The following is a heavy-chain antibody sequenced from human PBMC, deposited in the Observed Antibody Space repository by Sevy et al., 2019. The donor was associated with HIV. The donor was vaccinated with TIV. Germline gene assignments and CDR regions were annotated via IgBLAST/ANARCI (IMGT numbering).Heavy chain of an antibody. CDR1: GDSVSTSNKF. D-gene: IGHD2-8*01. J-gene: IGHJ4*02. CDR2: IHLTLST. CDR3: AGTQDGVGSAQGDSTSYPYAGDHYFDR. Sequence: SETLSLTCTVSGDSVSTSNKFWGWIRQPPGKGLEWIGSIHLTLSTFYNPSLKSRVIISEDTSKNQFSLGLGSVSAADTAVYYCAGTQDGVGSAQGDSTSYPYAGDHYFDRWGRGTLVTVSS. V-gene: IGHV4-39*01.